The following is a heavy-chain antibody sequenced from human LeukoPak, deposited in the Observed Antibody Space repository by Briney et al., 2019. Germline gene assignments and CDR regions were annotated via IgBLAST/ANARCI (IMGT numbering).Heavy chain of an antibody. D-gene: IGHD6-19*01. Sequence: SQTLSLTCAISGDSVPSNSAAWNWIRQSPSRGLEWLGRTYYRSKWYNDHAVAVKSRIIINPDTSKNQFSLQLNSVTPEDTAVYYCARDPAAVAGKGGFDYWGQGTLVTVSS. CDR2: TYYRSKWYN. J-gene: IGHJ4*02. V-gene: IGHV6-1*01. CDR1: GDSVPSNSAA. CDR3: ARDPAAVAGKGGFDY.